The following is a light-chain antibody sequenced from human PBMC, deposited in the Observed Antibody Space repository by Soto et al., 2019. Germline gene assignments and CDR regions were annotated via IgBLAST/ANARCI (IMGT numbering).Light chain of an antibody. J-gene: IGKJ2*01. V-gene: IGKV3-15*01. CDR2: DAS. Sequence: EVVMTQSPASLSASPGERVTLSCRASQNIRSSLAWYQQRPGQAPRLLIYDASTRATGIPPRFSGGGSGTEFTVTIISLQSEDFAIYYCQQYDIWPPYTFGQGTKVDIK. CDR1: QNIRSS. CDR3: QQYDIWPPYT.